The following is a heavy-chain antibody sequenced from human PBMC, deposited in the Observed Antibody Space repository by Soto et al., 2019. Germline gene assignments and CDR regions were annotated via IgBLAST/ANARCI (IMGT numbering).Heavy chain of an antibody. J-gene: IGHJ4*02. CDR1: GYSINSDDY. CDR3: ARDLSDGYPYTFDY. V-gene: IGHV4-38-2*02. Sequence: SETLSLTCTVSGYSINSDDYWGWIRQPPGKGLEWIASIYHSVGTFYNPSLRSRVTISIDTSKNQFSLRLTAVTAADTAMYYCARDLSDGYPYTFDYWGQGTLVTVSS. D-gene: IGHD3-16*01. CDR2: IYHSVGT.